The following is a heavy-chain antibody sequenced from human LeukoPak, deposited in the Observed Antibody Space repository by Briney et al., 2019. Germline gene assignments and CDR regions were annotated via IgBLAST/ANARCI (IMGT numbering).Heavy chain of an antibody. CDR2: ISAYNGNT. V-gene: IGHV1-18*01. D-gene: IGHD3-22*01. Sequence: GASVKVSCKASGYTFTSYGISWVRQAPGQGLEWMGWISAYNGNTNYAQKLQGRVTMTTDTSTSTAYMELRSLRSGDTAVYYCARDSYDSSGYYFAYWGQGTLVTVSS. CDR1: GYTFTSYG. CDR3: ARDSYDSSGYYFAY. J-gene: IGHJ4*02.